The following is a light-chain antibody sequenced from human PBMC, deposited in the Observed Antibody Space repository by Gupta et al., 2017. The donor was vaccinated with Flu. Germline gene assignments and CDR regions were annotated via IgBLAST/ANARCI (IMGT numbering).Light chain of an antibody. CDR1: TGAVTSGHY. J-gene: IGLJ3*02. Sequence: QAVLSQEPSLTLSPGGTVTFTRGSRTGAVTSGHYPYWFQQKPGQAPRTLIYDTSNKHSWTPARFSGTLLGGKAAMTLAGAPPEDEAEYYCLLAFSGAWVFGGGTKLTGL. V-gene: IGLV7-46*01. CDR2: DTS. CDR3: LLAFSGAWV.